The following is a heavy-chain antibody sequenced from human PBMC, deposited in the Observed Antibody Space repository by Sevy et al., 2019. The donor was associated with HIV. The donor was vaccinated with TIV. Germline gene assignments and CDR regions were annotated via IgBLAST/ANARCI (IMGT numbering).Heavy chain of an antibody. CDR3: TKESLRGTYIRGDFDH. J-gene: IGHJ4*02. CDR1: GFNFQTFG. V-gene: IGHV3-30*18. D-gene: IGHD3-10*02. Sequence: GGSLRLSCSASGFNFQTFGMHWVRQAPGKGPEWLAVISSDGINHNYAASVKGRFSISRDNSRSVLFLHMNSLIPNDTAVYFCTKESLRGTYIRGDFDHWGQGTLVTVSS. CDR2: ISSDGINH.